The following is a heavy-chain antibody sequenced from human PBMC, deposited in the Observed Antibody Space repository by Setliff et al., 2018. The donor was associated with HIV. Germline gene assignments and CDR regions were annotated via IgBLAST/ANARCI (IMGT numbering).Heavy chain of an antibody. V-gene: IGHV1-46*01. J-gene: IGHJ6*03. CDR2: ISPSDAAT. CDR1: GYTFTNYY. D-gene: IGHD3-10*01. Sequence: ASVKVSCKASGYTFTNYYIHWIRQAPGLGLEWMGIISPSDAATNFAQNFQGRLSMTRDTSTSTVYMELSNLRSEDTAMYYCARDLLTSGSDRSRQAGYYYYYYMDVWGKGTTVTVSS. CDR3: ARDLLTSGSDRSRQAGYYYYYYMDV.